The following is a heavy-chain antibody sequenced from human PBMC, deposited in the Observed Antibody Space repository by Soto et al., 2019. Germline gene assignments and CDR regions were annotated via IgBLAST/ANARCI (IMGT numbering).Heavy chain of an antibody. CDR3: AYSYCSSTSCYTFDY. D-gene: IGHD2-2*02. CDR1: GGSVSSGSYY. CDR2: IYYSGST. V-gene: IGHV4-61*01. Sequence: SETLSLTCTVSGGSVSSGSYYWSWIRQPPGKGLEWIGYIYYSGSTNYNPSLKSRVTISVDTSKNQFSLKLSSVTAADTAVYYCAYSYCSSTSCYTFDYWGHGTLVTVSS. J-gene: IGHJ4*01.